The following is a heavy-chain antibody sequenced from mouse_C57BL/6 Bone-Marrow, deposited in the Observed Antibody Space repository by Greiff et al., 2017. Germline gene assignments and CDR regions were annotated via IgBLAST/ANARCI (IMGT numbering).Heavy chain of an antibody. CDR2: INPSSGYT. CDR1: GYTFTSYT. V-gene: IGHV1-4*01. CDR3: ARSYSNYPYYAMDY. D-gene: IGHD2-5*01. Sequence: QVQLKQSGAELARPGASVKMSCKASGYTFTSYTMHWVKQRPGQGLEWIGYINPSSGYTKYNQKFKDKATLTAAKSSSTAYMQLSSLTSEDSAVYYCARSYSNYPYYAMDYWGQGTSVTVSS. J-gene: IGHJ4*01.